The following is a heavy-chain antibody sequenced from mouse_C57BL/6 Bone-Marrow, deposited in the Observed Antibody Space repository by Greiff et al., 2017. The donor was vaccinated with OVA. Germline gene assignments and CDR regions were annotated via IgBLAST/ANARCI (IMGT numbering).Heavy chain of an antibody. Sequence: QVQLQQPGAELVKPEASVKLSCKASGYTFTSYWMHWVKQRPGQGLEWIGMIHPNSGSTNYNEKFKSKATLTVDKSSSTAYMQLSSLTSEDSAVYYCARCWYWYFDVWGTGTTVTVSS. CDR1: GYTFTSYW. V-gene: IGHV1-64*01. CDR2: IHPNSGST. J-gene: IGHJ1*03. CDR3: ARCWYWYFDV.